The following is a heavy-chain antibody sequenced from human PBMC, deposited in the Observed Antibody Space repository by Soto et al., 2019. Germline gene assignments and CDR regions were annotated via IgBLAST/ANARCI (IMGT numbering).Heavy chain of an antibody. Sequence: QVQLVESGGGLVKPGGSLRLSCAASGFTFSDYYMSWIRQAPGKGLEWVSYISSSSSYTNYADSVKGRFTISRDNAKNSLYLQMNSLRAEDTAVYYCARWYDILTGYLDYWGQGTLVTVSS. D-gene: IGHD3-9*01. CDR2: ISSSSSYT. CDR1: GFTFSDYY. V-gene: IGHV3-11*06. J-gene: IGHJ4*02. CDR3: ARWYDILTGYLDY.